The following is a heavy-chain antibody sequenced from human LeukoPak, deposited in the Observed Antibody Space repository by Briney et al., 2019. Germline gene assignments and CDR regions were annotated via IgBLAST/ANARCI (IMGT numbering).Heavy chain of an antibody. CDR2: INSDGSST. Sequence: GGSLRLSCAASGFTFSSYWMHWVRQAPGKGLVWVSRINSDGSSTSYADSVKGRFTISRDNAKNTLYLQMNSLRAEDTAVYYCARDPRYQLPEYYYYYYMDVWGKGTTVTVSS. CDR1: GFTFSSYW. CDR3: ARDPRYQLPEYYYYYYMDV. D-gene: IGHD2-2*01. J-gene: IGHJ6*03. V-gene: IGHV3-74*01.